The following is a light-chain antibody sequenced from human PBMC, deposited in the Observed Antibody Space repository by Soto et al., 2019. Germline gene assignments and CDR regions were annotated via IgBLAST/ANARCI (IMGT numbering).Light chain of an antibody. CDR1: SSDVGSYNY. J-gene: IGLJ2*01. Sequence: QSALTQPASLSGSPGQSITISCTGTSSDVGSYNYVSWYQQHPGKAPKLMIYEVTNRPSGVSNRFSGSKSGNTASLTISGLQAEDEADYYCSSYTSTITLVVFGGGTQLTVL. CDR3: SSYTSTITLVV. CDR2: EVT. V-gene: IGLV2-14*01.